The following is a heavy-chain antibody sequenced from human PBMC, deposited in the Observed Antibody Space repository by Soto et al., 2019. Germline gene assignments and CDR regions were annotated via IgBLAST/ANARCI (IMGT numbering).Heavy chain of an antibody. V-gene: IGHV4-4*07. CDR3: AREKEYSSSPRGRFDP. CDR2: IYTSWST. D-gene: IGHD6-13*01. Sequence: PSETLSLTCTVSGGSISSYYWSWIRQPAGKGLEWIGRIYTSWSTNYNPSLKSRVTMSVDTSKNQFSLKLSSVTAADTAVYYCAREKEYSSSPRGRFDPWGQGTLVTVS. J-gene: IGHJ5*02. CDR1: GGSISSYY.